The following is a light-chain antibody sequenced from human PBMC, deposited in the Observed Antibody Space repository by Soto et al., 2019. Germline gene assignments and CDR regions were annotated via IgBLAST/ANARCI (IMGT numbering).Light chain of an antibody. CDR1: QSVSSY. Sequence: EVVLTQSPATLSLSPGERATLFCGASQSVSSYLAWYQQKPGQAPRLLIYDASNRATGVPARFSGSGSGTNFTLTISSLEPEDFGVYYFQQATFGQGTRLEI. J-gene: IGKJ2*01. V-gene: IGKV3-11*01. CDR2: DAS. CDR3: QQAT.